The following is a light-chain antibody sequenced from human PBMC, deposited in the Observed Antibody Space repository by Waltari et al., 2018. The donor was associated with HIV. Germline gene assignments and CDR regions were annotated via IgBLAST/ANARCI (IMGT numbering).Light chain of an antibody. CDR1: QSVRTK. V-gene: IGKV3-15*01. Sequence: VMTQSPAILSVSPGDRTTLSRRACQSVRTKLAWYQQKPGQPPRLLIYGASTRATGIAAGFSGSGSGTEFTLTINSLQSEDYSVYYCQQYDYWPPWTFDQGTKVEMK. J-gene: IGKJ1*01. CDR2: GAS. CDR3: QQYDYWPPWT.